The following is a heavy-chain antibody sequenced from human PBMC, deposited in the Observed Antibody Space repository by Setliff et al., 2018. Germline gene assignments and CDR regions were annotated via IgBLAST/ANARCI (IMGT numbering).Heavy chain of an antibody. V-gene: IGHV1-69*05. CDR2: IIPLFGTT. J-gene: IGHJ6*04. CDR3: ARGDYGDYVALVDV. D-gene: IGHD4-17*01. CDR1: GGTFSDIG. Sequence: SVKVSCKASGGTFSDIGISWVRQAPGQGLEWMGGIIPLFGTTNYAQVRDRVTMTTDTSITTAYMGLTRLTSDDTAVYYCARGDYGDYVALVDVWGKGTTVTVSS.